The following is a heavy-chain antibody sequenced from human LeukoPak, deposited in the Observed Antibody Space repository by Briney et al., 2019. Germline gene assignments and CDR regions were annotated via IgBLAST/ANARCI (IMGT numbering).Heavy chain of an antibody. D-gene: IGHD3-10*01. Sequence: SETLSLTCAVYGGSFSGYYWSWIRQPPGKGLEWIGEINHSGSTNYNPSLKSRVTISVDTSKNQFSLKLSSVTAADTAVYYCARGLSLRYGSASYSGWFDPWGQGTLVTVSS. CDR2: INHSGST. V-gene: IGHV4-34*01. CDR3: ARGLSLRYGSASYSGWFDP. CDR1: GGSFSGYY. J-gene: IGHJ5*02.